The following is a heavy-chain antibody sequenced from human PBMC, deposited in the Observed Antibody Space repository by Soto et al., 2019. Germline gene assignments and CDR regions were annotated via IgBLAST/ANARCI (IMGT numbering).Heavy chain of an antibody. D-gene: IGHD3-16*02. Sequence: GGSLRLSCAASGLTFSSYAMSWVRQAPGKGLEWVSAISGSGGSTHYADSVKGRFTISRDNSKNTLYLQMNSLRAEDTAVYYCATDAYYDYIWGSYRSDYFDYWGQGTLVTV. CDR2: ISGSGGST. J-gene: IGHJ4*02. CDR1: GLTFSSYA. CDR3: ATDAYYDYIWGSYRSDYFDY. V-gene: IGHV3-23*01.